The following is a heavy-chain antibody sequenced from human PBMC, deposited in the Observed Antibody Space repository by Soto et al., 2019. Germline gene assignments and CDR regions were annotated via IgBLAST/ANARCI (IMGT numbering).Heavy chain of an antibody. J-gene: IGHJ4*02. CDR2: IYYSGST. D-gene: IGHD5-18*01. CDR3: ARSRKDTAMVPFDY. CDR1: GGSLRNFF. Sequence: SETLSLTCTVSGGSLRNFFLSWIRQPPGKGLEWIGYIYYSGSTYYNPSLKSRVTISVDTSKNQFSLKLSSVTAADTAVYYCARSRKDTAMVPFDYWGQGTLVTVSS. V-gene: IGHV4-30-4*01.